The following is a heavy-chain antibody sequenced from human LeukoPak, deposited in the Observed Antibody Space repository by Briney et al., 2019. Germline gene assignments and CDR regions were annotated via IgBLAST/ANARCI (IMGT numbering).Heavy chain of an antibody. CDR2: ISAYNSNT. CDR3: ARDDSSGWYLPHDAFDI. V-gene: IGHV1-18*01. CDR1: GYTFTSYG. D-gene: IGHD6-19*01. J-gene: IGHJ3*02. Sequence: ASVKVSCKASGYTFTSYGISWVRQAPGQGLEWMGWISAYNSNTNYAQKLQGRVTMTTDTSTSTAYMELRSLRSDDTAVYYCARDDSSGWYLPHDAFDIWGQGTMVTVSS.